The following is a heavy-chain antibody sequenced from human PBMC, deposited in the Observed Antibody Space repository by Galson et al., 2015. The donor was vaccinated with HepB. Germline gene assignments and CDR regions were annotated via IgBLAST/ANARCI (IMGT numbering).Heavy chain of an antibody. Sequence: SLRLSCAASGFALSNYGMNWVRQAPGKGLEWVSGFGTSGDKTSYADSVKGRFTISRDNSRNTLYLQTNSLRAEDTAVYYCAKRLFVPTDCWGQGTLVTVSS. CDR1: GFALSNYG. CDR3: AKRLFVPTDC. CDR2: FGTSGDKT. J-gene: IGHJ4*02. V-gene: IGHV3-23*01.